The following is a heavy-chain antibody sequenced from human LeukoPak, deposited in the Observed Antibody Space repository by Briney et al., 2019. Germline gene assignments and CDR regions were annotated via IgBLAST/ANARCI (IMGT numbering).Heavy chain of an antibody. CDR3: ARGTRNFDY. CDR2: VYYSGST. D-gene: IGHD3/OR15-3a*01. V-gene: IGHV4-59*08. CDR1: GVSISSYY. J-gene: IGHJ4*02. Sequence: SETLSLTCTVSGVSISSYYWSWIRQPPGKGLEWIGYVYYSGSTNYNPSLKSRVTISVDTSKNQFSLKLSSVTAADTAVYYCARGTRNFDYWGQGTLVTVSS.